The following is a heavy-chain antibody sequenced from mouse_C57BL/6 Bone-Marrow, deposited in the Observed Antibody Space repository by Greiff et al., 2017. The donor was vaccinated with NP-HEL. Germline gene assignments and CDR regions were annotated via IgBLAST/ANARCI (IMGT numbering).Heavy chain of an antibody. CDR1: GYAFSSSC. J-gene: IGHJ3*01. CDR3: ARERAYSAWFDY. CDR2: IYPGDGDT. V-gene: IGHV1-82*01. Sequence: VQLQQSGPELVKPGASVKISCKASGYAFSSSCMNWVKQRPGKGLEWIGRIYPGDGDTNYNGKFKGKATLTADKSSSTAYMQLSSLTSEDSAVYFCARERAYSAWFDYWGQGTPVTVSA. D-gene: IGHD6-5*01.